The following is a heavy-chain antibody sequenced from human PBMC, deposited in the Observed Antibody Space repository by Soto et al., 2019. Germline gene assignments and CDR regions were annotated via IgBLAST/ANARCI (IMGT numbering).Heavy chain of an antibody. J-gene: IGHJ4*02. D-gene: IGHD4-4*01. CDR3: AKDTDYTIDY. Sequence: GGSLRLSCAASGFSFGDNTMHWVRQAPGKGLEWVTLITWDGGRKNFADSVKGRFTISRDNSKNSLYLQMNSLRTEDTAFYYCAKDTDYTIDYWGQGTLFTVSS. CDR1: GFSFGDNT. CDR2: ITWDGGRK. V-gene: IGHV3-43*01.